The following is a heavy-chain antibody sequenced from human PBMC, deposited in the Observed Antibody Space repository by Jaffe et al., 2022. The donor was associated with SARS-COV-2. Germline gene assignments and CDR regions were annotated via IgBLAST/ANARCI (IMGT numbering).Heavy chain of an antibody. J-gene: IGHJ5*02. CDR1: GGSISSSSYY. CDR2: IYYSGST. Sequence: QLQLQESGPGLVKPSETLSLTCTVSGGSISSSSYYWGWIRQPPGKGLEWIGSIYYSGSTYYNPSLKSRVTISVDTSKNQFSLKLSSVTAADTAVYYCAGYCSSTSCRNWFDPWGQGTLVTVSS. CDR3: AGYCSSTSCRNWFDP. D-gene: IGHD2-2*01. V-gene: IGHV4-39*01.